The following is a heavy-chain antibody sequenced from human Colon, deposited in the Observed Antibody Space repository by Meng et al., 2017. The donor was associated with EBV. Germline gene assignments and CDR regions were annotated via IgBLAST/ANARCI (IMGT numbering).Heavy chain of an antibody. CDR2: IYHSGCT. Sequence: LEAPGSGPVKPFHTLYLPCIPPDYFLRHRGYSWSWIRQSTWKGLEWIGYIYHSGCTKYNPSLKSRVTISVDTSKNQFPLKLSSVTAADTAVYYCARDTSTWGNKGLDHWGQGILVTVSS. J-gene: IGHJ4*02. CDR3: ARDTSTWGNKGLDH. D-gene: IGHD7-27*01. CDR1: DYFLRHRGYS. V-gene: IGHV4-30-2*06.